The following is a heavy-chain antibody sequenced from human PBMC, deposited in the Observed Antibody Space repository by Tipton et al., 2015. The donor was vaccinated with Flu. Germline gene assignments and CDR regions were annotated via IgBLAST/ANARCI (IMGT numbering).Heavy chain of an antibody. CDR3: ARGPLPDSNWYNGMDV. CDR2: IWYDGSNK. Sequence: SLRLSCAASGFTFSSYGMHWVRQAPGKGLEWVAVIWYDGSNKYYADSVKGRFTISRDNSKNTLYLQMNSLRAEDTAVYYCARGPLPDSNWYNGMDVWGQGTTVTVSS. D-gene: IGHD6-13*01. V-gene: IGHV3-33*01. J-gene: IGHJ6*02. CDR1: GFTFSSYG.